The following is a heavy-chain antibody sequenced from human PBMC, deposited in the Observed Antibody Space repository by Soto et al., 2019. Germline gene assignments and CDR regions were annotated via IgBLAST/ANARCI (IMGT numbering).Heavy chain of an antibody. CDR3: ARESTVTNKNAFDI. CDR2: IYYSGST. CDR1: GGSISSGGYY. V-gene: IGHV4-31*03. J-gene: IGHJ3*02. D-gene: IGHD4-17*01. Sequence: SETLSLTCTVSGGSISSGGYYWSWIRQHPGKGLEWIGYIYYSGSTYYNPSLKGRVTISVDTSKNQFSLRLCSVTAADTAVYYCARESTVTNKNAFDIWGQGTMVTVSS.